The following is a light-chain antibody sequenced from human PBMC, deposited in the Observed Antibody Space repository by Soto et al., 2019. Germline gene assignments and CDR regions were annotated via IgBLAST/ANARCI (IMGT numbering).Light chain of an antibody. CDR1: QRLSSN. V-gene: IGKV3-15*01. CDR3: QQYKNWLALT. J-gene: IGKJ4*01. Sequence: ELVMTQSPATLSVSPGERATLSCRASQRLSSNLAWYQQKPGQAPRLLTYGVSTRATGVPARFSGSGSGTEFTLTISSLQSEDSAVYYCQQYKNWLALTFGGGTKVDIK. CDR2: GVS.